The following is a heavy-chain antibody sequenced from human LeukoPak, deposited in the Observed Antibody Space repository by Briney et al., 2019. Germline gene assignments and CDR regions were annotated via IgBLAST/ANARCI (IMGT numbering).Heavy chain of an antibody. V-gene: IGHV1-2*02. Sequence: GASVKVSCKASGYIFTGNDMHWVRQAPGQGLEWMGWINPNSGGTNYAQKFRGRVTMTRDTSISTAYMELSRLTSDDTAIYYCARVLPSDYWGQGTLVTVSS. CDR1: GYIFTGND. J-gene: IGHJ4*02. CDR3: ARVLPSDY. D-gene: IGHD2/OR15-2a*01. CDR2: INPNSGGT.